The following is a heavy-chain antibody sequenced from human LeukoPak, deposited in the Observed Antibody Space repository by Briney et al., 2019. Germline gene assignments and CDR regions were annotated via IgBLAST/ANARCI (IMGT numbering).Heavy chain of an antibody. V-gene: IGHV3-43D*03. CDR2: ISWDGGTI. CDR3: ASTPRNGDYFDY. D-gene: IGHD5/OR15-5a*01. J-gene: IGHJ4*02. Sequence: GGSQRLSCATSGLTIDDYAMNWVRQAPGKGLEWVSLISWDGGTIYYVDSVKGRFTISRDNSKNSVYLQMNSLTSEDTALYYCASTPRNGDYFDYWGQGTLVTVSS. CDR1: GLTIDDYA.